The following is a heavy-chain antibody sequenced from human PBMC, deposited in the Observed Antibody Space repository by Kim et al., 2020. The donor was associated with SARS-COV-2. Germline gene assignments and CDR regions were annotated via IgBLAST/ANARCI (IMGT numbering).Heavy chain of an antibody. CDR1: GYTFTSYG. Sequence: ASVKVSCKASGYTFTSYGISWVRQAPGQGLEWMGWISAYNGNTNYAQKLQGRVTMTTDTSTSTAYMELRSLRSDDTAVYYCATHQRVTMVQGVIIWGEYNWFDPWGQGTLVTVSS. CDR3: ATHQRVTMVQGVIIWGEYNWFDP. V-gene: IGHV1-18*01. D-gene: IGHD3-10*01. CDR2: ISAYNGNT. J-gene: IGHJ5*02.